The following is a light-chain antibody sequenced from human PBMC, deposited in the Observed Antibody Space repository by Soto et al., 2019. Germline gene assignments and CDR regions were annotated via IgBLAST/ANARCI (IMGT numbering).Light chain of an antibody. Sequence: SYDLTQPPSVSVSPGQTARITCSGDALPKQYAYWYQQKPGQAPVLVIYEDSERPSGIPERFSGSSSGTTVTSTISGVQAEDEADYYCQSADSSGTYVFGTGTKVTVL. V-gene: IGLV3-25*02. CDR2: EDS. CDR3: QSADSSGTYV. CDR1: ALPKQY. J-gene: IGLJ1*01.